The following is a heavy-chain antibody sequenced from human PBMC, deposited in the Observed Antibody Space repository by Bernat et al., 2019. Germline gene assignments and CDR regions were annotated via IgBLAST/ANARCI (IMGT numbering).Heavy chain of an antibody. CDR1: GFTFSSYG. J-gene: IGHJ4*02. D-gene: IGHD1-26*01. V-gene: IGHV3-30*03. Sequence: VQLVESGGGVVQPGRSLRLSCAASGFTFSSYGMHWVRQAPGKGLEWVAVISYDGSNKYYTDSVKGRFTISRDNSKNTLYLQMNTLRAEDTAVYYCARTYSGSYDYWGQGTLVTVSS. CDR3: ARTYSGSYDY. CDR2: ISYDGSNK.